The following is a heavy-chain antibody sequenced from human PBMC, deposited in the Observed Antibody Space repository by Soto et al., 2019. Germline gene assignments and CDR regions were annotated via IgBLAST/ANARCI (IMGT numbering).Heavy chain of an antibody. J-gene: IGHJ5*02. CDR1: GGSVSSGSYY. V-gene: IGHV4-61*01. CDR3: ARDPIIQYGGWFDP. D-gene: IGHD3-3*01. CDR2: IYYSGST. Sequence: SESLSLTCTVSGGSVSSGSYYWSWIRQPPGKGLEWIGYIYYSGSTNYNPSLKSRVTISVDTSKNQFSLKLSSVTAADTAVYYCARDPIIQYGGWFDPWGQGTLVTVSS.